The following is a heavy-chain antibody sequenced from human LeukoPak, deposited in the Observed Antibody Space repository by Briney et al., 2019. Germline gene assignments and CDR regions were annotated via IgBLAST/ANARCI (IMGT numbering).Heavy chain of an antibody. V-gene: IGHV3-53*01. Sequence: GGSLRLSCAASGFIVSSNYMSWVRQAPGKGLEWVSVIYTGGNTYYADFAKGRFIISRDNSKNTLYLQMNNLRVEDTAVYYREGHDWFDPWGQGTLDTVSS. CDR3: EGHDWFDP. CDR2: IYTGGNT. J-gene: IGHJ5*02. CDR1: GFIVSSNY.